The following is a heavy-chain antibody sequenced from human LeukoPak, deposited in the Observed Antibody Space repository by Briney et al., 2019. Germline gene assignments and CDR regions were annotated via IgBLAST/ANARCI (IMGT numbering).Heavy chain of an antibody. D-gene: IGHD2-15*01. CDR2: INPNSGGT. CDR1: GYTFTGYY. Sequence: ASVKVSCKASGYTFTGYYMHWVRQAPGQGLEWMGWINPNSGGTNYAQKFQGRVTMTWDTSISTAYMELSRLRSDDTAVYYCARVFPNSHYCSGGSCYSYYFDYWGQGTLVTVSS. J-gene: IGHJ4*02. V-gene: IGHV1-2*02. CDR3: ARVFPNSHYCSGGSCYSYYFDY.